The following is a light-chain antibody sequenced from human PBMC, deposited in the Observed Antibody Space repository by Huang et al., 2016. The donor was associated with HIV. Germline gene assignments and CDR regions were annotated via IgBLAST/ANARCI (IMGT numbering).Light chain of an antibody. CDR1: QSVTSN. V-gene: IGKV3-15*01. J-gene: IGKJ1*01. Sequence: IVMTQSPATLSVSPGGRATLSCRASQSVTSNLAWYQQKVGQAPRLLIYGASTRATGIPARFSGSGYGTDFTITISSLQSEDFAVYYCQQYNNWPQTFGQGTKVEIK. CDR2: GAS. CDR3: QQYNNWPQT.